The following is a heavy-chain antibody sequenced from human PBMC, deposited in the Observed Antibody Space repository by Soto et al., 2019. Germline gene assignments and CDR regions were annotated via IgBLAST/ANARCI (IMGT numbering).Heavy chain of an antibody. CDR2: IKSKTDGGTT. V-gene: IGHV3-15*01. CDR1: GFTFSNAW. J-gene: IGHJ4*02. Sequence: GGSLRLSCAASGFTFSNAWMSWVRQAPGKGLEWVGRIKSKTDGGTTDYAAPVKGRFTISRDDSKNTLYLQMNSLKTEDTALYYCTTDRWLHYDYIFGSYRHASYYFVYWGPGTLVTVSS. CDR3: TTDRWLHYDYIFGSYRHASYYFVY. D-gene: IGHD3-16*02.